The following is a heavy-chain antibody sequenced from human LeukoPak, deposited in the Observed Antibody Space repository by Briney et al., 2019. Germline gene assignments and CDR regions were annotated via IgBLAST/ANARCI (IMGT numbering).Heavy chain of an antibody. CDR3: ARPANGDYWYFDL. CDR1: GGSISSSSYY. V-gene: IGHV4-39*01. D-gene: IGHD4-17*01. Sequence: SETLSLTCTVSGGSISSSSYYWGWIRQPPGKGLEWIGSIYYSGSTYYNPSLKRRVTISVDTSKNQFSLKLSSVTAADTAVYYCARPANGDYWYFDLWGRGTLVTVSS. CDR2: IYYSGST. J-gene: IGHJ2*01.